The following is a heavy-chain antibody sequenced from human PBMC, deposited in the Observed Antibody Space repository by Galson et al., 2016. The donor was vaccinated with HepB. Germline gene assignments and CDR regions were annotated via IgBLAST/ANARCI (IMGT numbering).Heavy chain of an antibody. D-gene: IGHD6-19*01. CDR2: IWYDGTNK. J-gene: IGHJ4*02. CDR1: GFTFSRYG. CDR3: AREDPNIAVAALDY. Sequence: SLRLSCAASGFTFSRYGMHWVRQAPGEGLESVAFIWYDGTNKFYADSVKGRFTISRDNSKNTLYLQLNSLRAEDTAVYYCAREDPNIAVAALDYWGQGTLVPVSS. V-gene: IGHV3-33*01.